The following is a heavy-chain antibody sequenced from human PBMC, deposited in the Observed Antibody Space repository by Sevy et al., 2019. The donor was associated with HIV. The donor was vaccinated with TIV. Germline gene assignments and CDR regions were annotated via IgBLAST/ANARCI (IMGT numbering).Heavy chain of an antibody. CDR3: AKDRYTGSRGYFDY. CDR2: VSWNSGTI. D-gene: IGHD6-13*01. V-gene: IGHV3-9*01. J-gene: IGHJ4*02. CDR1: GFTFDDYA. Sequence: GGSLRLSCAASGFTFDDYAMHWVRQAPGKGLEWVSGVSWNSGTIDCADSVKRRFTISRDNAKNSLYLQMNSLKPEDTALYYCAKDRYTGSRGYFDYWGLGTLVTVSS.